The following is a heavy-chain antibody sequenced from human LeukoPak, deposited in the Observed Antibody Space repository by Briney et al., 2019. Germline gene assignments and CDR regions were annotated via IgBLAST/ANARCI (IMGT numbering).Heavy chain of an antibody. J-gene: IGHJ4*02. CDR2: ISGVGGST. V-gene: IGHV3-23*01. CDR1: GFTFSSHA. CDR3: AKARGWYDFDY. Sequence: GGSLRLSCAASGFTFSSHAMSWVRQTPGKGLDWVSGISGVGGSTYYADSVKGRFTFSRDNSKNAVYLQMNSLRADDTAVYYCAKARGWYDFDYWGQGILVTVSS. D-gene: IGHD6-19*01.